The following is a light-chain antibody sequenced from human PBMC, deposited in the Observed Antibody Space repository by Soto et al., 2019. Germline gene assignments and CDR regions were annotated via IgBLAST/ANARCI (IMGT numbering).Light chain of an antibody. V-gene: IGKV1-39*01. J-gene: IGKJ1*01. CDR2: AAY. CDR3: QQSYSTPRT. Sequence: DIQMTQSPSSLSASVGDRVTIPGRASQSISSYLNWYQQKPGKAPKLLIYAAYSLQSGVTSRFSGSGSGTDFTLTISSLQPEDFATYYCQQSYSTPRTFGQGTKVDIK. CDR1: QSISSY.